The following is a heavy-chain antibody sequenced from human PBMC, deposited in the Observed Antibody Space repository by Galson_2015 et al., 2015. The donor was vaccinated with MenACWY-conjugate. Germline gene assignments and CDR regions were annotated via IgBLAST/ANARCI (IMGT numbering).Heavy chain of an antibody. CDR1: GFTFSGYA. J-gene: IGHJ3*02. CDR2: ISASGGDI. CDR3: AKGANYYDSSGKRYDAFDI. Sequence: SLRLSCAASGFTFSGYAMTWVRQAPGKGLEWVSGISASGGDIDYADSVKGRFTISRDNSKNTVYLQMNSLRAEDTAVYHCAKGANYYDSSGKRYDAFDIWGQGTMVTVSS. V-gene: IGHV3-23*01. D-gene: IGHD3-22*01.